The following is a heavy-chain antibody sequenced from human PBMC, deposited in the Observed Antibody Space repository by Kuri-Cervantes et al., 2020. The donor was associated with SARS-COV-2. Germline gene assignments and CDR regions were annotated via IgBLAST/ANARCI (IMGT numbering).Heavy chain of an antibody. V-gene: IGHV4-39*07. CDR2: INHSGST. Sequence: SETLSLTCTVSGGSISSSSYYWGWIRQPPGKGLEWIGEINHSGSTNYNPSLKSRVTISVDTSKNQFSLKLSSVTAADTAVYYCARNAPPPSQYCSSTSCYGGYYFDYWGQGTLVTVSS. CDR3: ARNAPPPSQYCSSTSCYGGYYFDY. CDR1: GGSISSSSYY. D-gene: IGHD2-2*01. J-gene: IGHJ4*02.